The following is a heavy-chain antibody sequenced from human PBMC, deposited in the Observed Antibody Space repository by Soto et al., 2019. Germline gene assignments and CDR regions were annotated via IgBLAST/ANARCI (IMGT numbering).Heavy chain of an antibody. CDR2: INHSGST. CDR1: GGSFSGYY. Sequence: SETLSLTCAVYGGSFSGYYWSWIRQPPGKGLEWIGEINHSGSTNYNPSLKSRVTISVDTSKNQFSLKLSSVTAADTAVYYCARGGEYSSSWPPLFHYWGQGTLVTVSS. J-gene: IGHJ4*02. D-gene: IGHD6-13*01. CDR3: ARGGEYSSSWPPLFHY. V-gene: IGHV4-34*01.